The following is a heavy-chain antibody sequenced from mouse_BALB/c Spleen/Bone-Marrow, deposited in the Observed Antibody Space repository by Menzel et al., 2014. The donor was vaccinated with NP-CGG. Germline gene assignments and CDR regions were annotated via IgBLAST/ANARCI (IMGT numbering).Heavy chain of an antibody. V-gene: IGHV14-3*02. Sequence: VQLQQYGAELVKPGASVKLSCTASGSNIKDTYIHWVKQRPEQGLEWIGRMDPANGKTKYDTKFPGTATIIADTSSNTASLQLNSLTSEDTAVYYCARYYYYAMYFRGQGTSVTVSS. CDR3: ARYYYYAMYF. J-gene: IGHJ4*01. CDR2: MDPANGKT. CDR1: GSNIKDTY.